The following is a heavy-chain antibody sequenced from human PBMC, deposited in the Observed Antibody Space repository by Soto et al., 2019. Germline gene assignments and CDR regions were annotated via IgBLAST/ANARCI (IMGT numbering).Heavy chain of an antibody. CDR1: GGSVSIGDYS. CDR2: IFYTGNT. V-gene: IGHV4-61*08. D-gene: IGHD7-27*01. Sequence: QVQLQESGPGLMKPSQTLSLTCTVSGGSVSIGDYSWTWIRQPPGKGLEWIVYIFYTGNTNYSPSVRVRVTVSVDRTRNQFALRLSSVDAADAYVYYCERGWELRRMDDWGQGTTVTVSS. CDR3: ERGWELRRMDD. J-gene: IGHJ6*02.